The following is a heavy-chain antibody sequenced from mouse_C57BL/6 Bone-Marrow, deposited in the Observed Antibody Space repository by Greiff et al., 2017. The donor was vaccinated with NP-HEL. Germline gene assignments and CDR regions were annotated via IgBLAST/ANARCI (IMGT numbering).Heavy chain of an antibody. CDR2: ISSGGDYI. J-gene: IGHJ2*01. CDR3: TIITTVVSFDY. CDR1: GFTFSSYA. Sequence: DVKFVESGEGLVKPGGSLKLSCAASGFTFSSYAMSWVRQTPEKRLEWVAYISSGGDYIYYADTVKGRFTISRDNAKNTLYLQMISLKSEDTAMYYCTIITTVVSFDYWGQGTTLTVSS. V-gene: IGHV5-9-1*02. D-gene: IGHD1-1*01.